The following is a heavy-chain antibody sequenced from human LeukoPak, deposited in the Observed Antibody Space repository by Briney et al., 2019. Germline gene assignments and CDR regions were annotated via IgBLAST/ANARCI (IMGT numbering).Heavy chain of an antibody. CDR2: IGGDGGGGT. CDR3: VKDFGRNLGGPGH. Sequence: PGGSLRLSCAASGFTFSTYTMAWVRQAPGGGLEWVSGIGGDGGGGTYYADSVKGRFAISRDNSKSTLYLQMNSLRVEDTAVYYCVKDFGRNLGGPGHWGRGTLLSVSS. V-gene: IGHV3-23*01. J-gene: IGHJ4*02. D-gene: IGHD3-10*01. CDR1: GFTFSTYT.